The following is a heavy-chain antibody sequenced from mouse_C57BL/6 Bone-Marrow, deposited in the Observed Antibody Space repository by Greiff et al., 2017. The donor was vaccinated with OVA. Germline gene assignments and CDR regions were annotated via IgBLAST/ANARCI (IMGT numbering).Heavy chain of an antibody. Sequence: ESGPGLVKPSQSLSLTCSVTGYSITSGYYWNWIRQFPGNKLEWMGYISYDGSNNYNPSLKNRISITRDTSKNQFFLKLNSVTTEDTATYYCGSGSGPPFAYWGQGTLVTVSA. V-gene: IGHV3-6*01. D-gene: IGHD3-2*02. CDR3: GSGSGPPFAY. CDR1: GYSITSGYY. CDR2: ISYDGSN. J-gene: IGHJ3*01.